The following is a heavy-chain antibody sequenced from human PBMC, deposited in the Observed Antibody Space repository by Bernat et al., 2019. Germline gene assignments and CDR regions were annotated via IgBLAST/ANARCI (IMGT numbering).Heavy chain of an antibody. V-gene: IGHV3-33*01. CDR1: GFTFSNYG. CDR2: IWYDGSNK. Sequence: QVQLVESGGGVVQPGRSLRLSCAASGFTFSNYGMHWVRQAPGKGLEWVAVIWYDGSNKYYADSVKGRFTISRDNSKNTLYLQMNSLRAEDTAVYYCARLGSSWSTDYWGQGPLVTVSS. CDR3: ARLGSSWSTDY. D-gene: IGHD6-13*01. J-gene: IGHJ4*02.